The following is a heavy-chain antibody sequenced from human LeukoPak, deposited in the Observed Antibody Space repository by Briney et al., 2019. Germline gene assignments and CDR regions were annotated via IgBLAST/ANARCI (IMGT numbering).Heavy chain of an antibody. D-gene: IGHD2-2*01. V-gene: IGHV6-1*01. J-gene: IGHJ5*02. CDR3: ARRLTQYDCFDP. Sequence: SQTLSLTCAISGDIDSSNSAAWSWNSQFPSRVLEWLGRTCYRSKWYNDYAVSVKSRITINPDTSKNQFSLQLNSVISEDTAVYYCARRLTQYDCFDPWGQGILVTVSS. CDR2: TCYRSKWYN. CDR1: GDIDSSNSAA.